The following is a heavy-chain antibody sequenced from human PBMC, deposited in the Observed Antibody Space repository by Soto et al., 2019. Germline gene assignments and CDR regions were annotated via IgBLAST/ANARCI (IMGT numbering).Heavy chain of an antibody. J-gene: IGHJ4*02. D-gene: IGHD3-10*01. CDR2: TRPNNGNT. V-gene: IGHV1-18*01. CDR1: GYTFSIYG. CDR3: VRDLDGSGSYYTDY. Sequence: ASVKVSCKASGYTFSIYGINWVRPAPGQGLEWMVCTRPNNGNTKYAQNLQGRVTMTTDTATSTAYMELRSLRPDDTAVYYCVRDLDGSGSYYTDYWGQGTLVTVSS.